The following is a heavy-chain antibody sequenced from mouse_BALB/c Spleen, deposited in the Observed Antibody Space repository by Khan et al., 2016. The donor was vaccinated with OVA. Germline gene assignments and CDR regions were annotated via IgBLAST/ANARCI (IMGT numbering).Heavy chain of an antibody. CDR2: ISGTGSYT. Sequence: EVQLVESGGGLVKPGGSLKLSCAASGFAFSSYDMSWVRQTPEKRLEWVATISGTGSYTYYPDSVKGRFTISRDNARNTLYLQMSSLRSEDTALYVCARPSYYGNPWFTYWGQGTLVTVSA. D-gene: IGHD2-10*01. CDR1: GFAFSSYD. CDR3: ARPSYYGNPWFTY. J-gene: IGHJ3*01. V-gene: IGHV5-9*02.